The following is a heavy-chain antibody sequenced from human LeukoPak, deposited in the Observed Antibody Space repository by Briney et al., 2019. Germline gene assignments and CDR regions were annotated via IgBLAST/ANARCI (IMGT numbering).Heavy chain of an antibody. CDR1: GFTFSSYS. Sequence: EGSLRLSCAASGFTFSSYSMNWVRQAPGKGLEWVAFISGTSAYISYADSVKGRFTISRDNAKNSLYLQMDNLRAEDTAVYYCAKKMDDAFDVWGQGTMVTVSS. CDR2: ISGTSAYI. V-gene: IGHV3-21*01. J-gene: IGHJ3*01. D-gene: IGHD5-24*01. CDR3: AKKMDDAFDV.